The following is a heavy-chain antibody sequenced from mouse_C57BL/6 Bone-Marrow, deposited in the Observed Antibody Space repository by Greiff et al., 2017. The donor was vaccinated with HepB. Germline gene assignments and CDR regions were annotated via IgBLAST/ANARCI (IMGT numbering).Heavy chain of an antibody. CDR1: GYSFTDYN. CDR2: INPNYGTT. D-gene: IGHD1-1*01. V-gene: IGHV1-39*01. Sequence: VHVKQSGPELVKPGASVKISCKASGYSFTDYNMNWVKQSNGKSLEWIGVINPNYGTTSYNQKFKGKATLTVDQSSSTAYMQLNSLTSEDSAVYYCASLYYGSSSGYFDYWGQGTTLTVSS. J-gene: IGHJ2*01. CDR3: ASLYYGSSSGYFDY.